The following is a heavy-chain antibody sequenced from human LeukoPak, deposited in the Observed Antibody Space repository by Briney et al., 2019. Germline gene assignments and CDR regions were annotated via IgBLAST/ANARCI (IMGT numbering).Heavy chain of an antibody. V-gene: IGHV1-3*01. CDR3: ARETSGSYYPSWFDP. Sequence: ASVKVSCKASGYTFTSYAMHWVRQAPGQRLEWMGWINAGNGNTKYSQKFQGRVTITRDTSASTAYMELSSLRSEDTAVYYCARETSGSYYPSWFDPWGQGTLVTVSS. D-gene: IGHD1-26*01. CDR2: INAGNGNT. CDR1: GYTFTSYA. J-gene: IGHJ5*02.